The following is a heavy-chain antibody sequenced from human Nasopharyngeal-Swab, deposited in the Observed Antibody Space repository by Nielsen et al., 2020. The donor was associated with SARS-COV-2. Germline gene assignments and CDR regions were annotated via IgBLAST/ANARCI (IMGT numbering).Heavy chain of an antibody. Sequence: WIRQPPGKGLEWIGSIYYAGSSSYSGRTYYNPSLENRVTISVDTSKNHFSLKVNSVTAADTAVYYCARHQDDFWSGYFVFDCWGQGALVTVSS. D-gene: IGHD3-3*01. CDR2: IYYAGSSSYSGRT. CDR3: ARHQDDFWSGYFVFDC. V-gene: IGHV4-39*01. J-gene: IGHJ4*02.